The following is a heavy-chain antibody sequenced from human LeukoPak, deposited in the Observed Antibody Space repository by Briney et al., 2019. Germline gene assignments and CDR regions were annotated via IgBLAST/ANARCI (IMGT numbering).Heavy chain of an antibody. V-gene: IGHV3-66*01. CDR2: IYSGGNT. CDR3: ARKSSAVAGPFDY. Sequence: GSLRLSCTVSGFTVSINSMSWVRQAPGKGLEWVSFIYSGGNTHYSDSVKGRFTISRDNAKNSLYLQMNSLRAEDTAVYYCARKSSAVAGPFDYWGQGTLVTVSS. D-gene: IGHD6-19*01. CDR1: GFTVSINS. J-gene: IGHJ4*02.